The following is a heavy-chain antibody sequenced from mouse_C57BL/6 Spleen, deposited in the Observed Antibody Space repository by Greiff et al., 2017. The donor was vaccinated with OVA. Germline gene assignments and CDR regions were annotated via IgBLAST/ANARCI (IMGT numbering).Heavy chain of an antibody. CDR2: ISSGSSTI. CDR1: GFTFSDYG. D-gene: IGHD2-3*01. J-gene: IGHJ2*01. V-gene: IGHV5-17*01. Sequence: EVKVEESGGGLVKPGGSLKLSCAASGFTFSDYGMHWVRQAPEKGLEWVAYISSGSSTIYYADTVKGRFTISRDNAKNTLFLQMTSLRSEDTAMYYCARPSYDYFDYWGQGTTLTVSS. CDR3: ARPSYDYFDY.